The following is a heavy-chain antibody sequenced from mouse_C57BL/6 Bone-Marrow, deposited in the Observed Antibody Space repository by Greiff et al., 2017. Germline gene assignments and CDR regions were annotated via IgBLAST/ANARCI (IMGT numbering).Heavy chain of an antibody. V-gene: IGHV1-69*01. J-gene: IGHJ2*01. CDR1: GYTFTGYW. Sequence: QVQLQQPGAELVMPGASVKLSCKASGYTFTGYWMPWVNQRPGKGLEWIGELDPSDSYTNYNQKFKGKATLTVDKSSSTAYMQLSSLTSEDSAVYYCARGLFDYWGQGTTLTVSS. CDR2: LDPSDSYT. CDR3: ARGLFDY.